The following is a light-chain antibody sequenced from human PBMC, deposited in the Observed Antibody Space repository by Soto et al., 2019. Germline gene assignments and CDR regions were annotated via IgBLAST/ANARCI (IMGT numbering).Light chain of an antibody. CDR3: QQSYSTPIT. J-gene: IGKJ5*01. Sequence: AIRLTQSPSSLSASTGDRVTITCRASQGISIYLACYQQKPGKAPKLLIYAASTLQSGVPSRFSGSGSGTDFTLTISSLQPEDFATYYCQQSYSTPITFGQGTRLEIK. V-gene: IGKV1-8*01. CDR1: QGISIY. CDR2: AAS.